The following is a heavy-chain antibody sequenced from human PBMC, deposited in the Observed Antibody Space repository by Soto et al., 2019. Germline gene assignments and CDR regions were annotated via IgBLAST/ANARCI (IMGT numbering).Heavy chain of an antibody. CDR3: ARPVSYSSPDGYYYYYMDV. V-gene: IGHV4-59*08. J-gene: IGHJ6*03. CDR1: GGSISSYY. CDR2: IYYSGGT. Sequence: SETLSLTCTVSGGSISSYYWSWIRQPPGKGLEWIGYIYYSGGTNYNPSLKSRVTISVDTSKNQFSLKLSSVTAADTAVYYCARPVSYSSPDGYYYYYMDVWGKGTTVTVSS. D-gene: IGHD6-13*01.